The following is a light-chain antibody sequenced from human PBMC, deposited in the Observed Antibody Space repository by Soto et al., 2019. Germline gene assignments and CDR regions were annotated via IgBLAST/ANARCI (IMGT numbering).Light chain of an antibody. CDR2: DND. V-gene: IGLV1-51*01. CDR3: GAWDNSLSVVV. J-gene: IGLJ2*01. CDR1: SSNIGRNY. Sequence: QSVLTQPPSVSAAPGQKVTISCSGSSSNIGRNYVSWYQHLPGTAPKLLIYDNDKRPSGIPDRFSGSKSGTLATLGITGLQTGDEADYYCGAWDNSLSVVVFGGGTKVTVL.